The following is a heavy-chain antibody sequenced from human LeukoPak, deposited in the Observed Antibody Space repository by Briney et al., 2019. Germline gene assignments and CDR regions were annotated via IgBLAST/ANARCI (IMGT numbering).Heavy chain of an antibody. CDR2: IYYSGST. CDR1: GGSINSYY. V-gene: IGHV4-59*08. Sequence: SSEALSLTCTVSGGSINSYYWSWIRQPPGKGLEWIGYIYYSGSTNYNPSLKSRVTISVDTSNNKFSPKLTSLTAADTAVYYCVRHLSAGRPAFDIWDQGTMVTVSS. D-gene: IGHD2-15*01. CDR3: VRHLSAGRPAFDI. J-gene: IGHJ3*02.